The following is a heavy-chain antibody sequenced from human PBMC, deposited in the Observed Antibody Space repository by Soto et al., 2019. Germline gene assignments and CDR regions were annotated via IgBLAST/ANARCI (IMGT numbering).Heavy chain of an antibody. J-gene: IGHJ5*02. V-gene: IGHV4-30-4*01. D-gene: IGHD2-2*01. CDR2: IYHTGTT. CDR3: ARVMAAMQNWLDP. CDR1: GGSISSIDYF. Sequence: PSETLSLTXSVSGGSISSIDYFWSWIRQPPGKGLEWIGFIYHTGTTYYNPSLRSRVTISIDTSKSQFSMKLNSVTAADTAVYYCARVMAAMQNWLDPWGQGTLVTVSS.